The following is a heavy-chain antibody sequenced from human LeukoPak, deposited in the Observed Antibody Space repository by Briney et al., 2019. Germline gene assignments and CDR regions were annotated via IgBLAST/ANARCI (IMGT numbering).Heavy chain of an antibody. D-gene: IGHD3-3*01. Sequence: PGRSLKLSCAASGFTFDNYAMHWVRQAPGKGLEWVSYISSSGSTIYYADSVKGRFTISRDNAKNSLYLQMNSLRAEDTAVYYCARRWPPGTGFWSGYDAYYFDYWGQGTLVTVSS. J-gene: IGHJ4*02. CDR2: ISSSGSTI. CDR1: GFTFDNYA. V-gene: IGHV3-48*03. CDR3: ARRWPPGTGFWSGYDAYYFDY.